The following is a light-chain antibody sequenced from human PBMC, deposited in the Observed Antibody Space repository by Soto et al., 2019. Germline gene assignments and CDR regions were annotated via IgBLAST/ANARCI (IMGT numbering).Light chain of an antibody. V-gene: IGKV1-5*01. CDR3: QQYNSYSWT. CDR2: DAS. Sequence: DIQMTQSPPSLSASVGDRVTITCRSSQSISSYLNWYQQKPGKAPKLLIYDASRLESGVPSRFSGSGSGTEFTLTISSLQPDDFATYYCQQYNSYSWTFGQGTKVDI. CDR1: QSISSY. J-gene: IGKJ1*01.